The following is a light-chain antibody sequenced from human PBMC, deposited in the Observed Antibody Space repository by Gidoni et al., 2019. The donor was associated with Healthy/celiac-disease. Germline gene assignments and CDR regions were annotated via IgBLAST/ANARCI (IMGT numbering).Light chain of an antibody. V-gene: IGKV3-15*01. Sequence: EIVMTQSPATLSVSPGERATLSCRASQSVSSNLAWYQQKPGQAPRLLIYGASTRFSGSGSGKEFTLTISSLQSEDFAVYYCQQYNNWPPRTFGQGTKVEIK. J-gene: IGKJ1*01. CDR3: QQYNNWPPRT. CDR2: GAS. CDR1: QSVSSN.